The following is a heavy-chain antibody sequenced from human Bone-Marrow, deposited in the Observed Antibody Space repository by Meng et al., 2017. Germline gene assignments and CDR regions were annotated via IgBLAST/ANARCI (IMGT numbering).Heavy chain of an antibody. CDR3: ARGRASCSSGGCSLGWFDP. Sequence: QAQPQEPGPGLVKPAQGPSPTCSVSGGSINSAGYYWSWIRQHPGKGLEWIGYIYYTENTYYNPSLKSPMTISLDKSKNQFSLKLNSVTVADTAVYYCARGRASCSSGGCSLGWFDPWGQGTLVTVSS. D-gene: IGHD2-15*01. CDR1: GGSINSAGYY. CDR2: IYYTENT. V-gene: IGHV4-31*01. J-gene: IGHJ5*02.